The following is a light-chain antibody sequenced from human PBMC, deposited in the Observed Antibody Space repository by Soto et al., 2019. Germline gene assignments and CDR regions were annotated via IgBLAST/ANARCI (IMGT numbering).Light chain of an antibody. CDR2: GAS. CDR3: QQSYTSPVT. V-gene: IGKV1-39*01. Sequence: DIQMTQSPSSLSVSIGDRVTITCRASQSISTYLNWYEQKPGKAPNLLIYGASTLQSGVPSRFSGGGSGTYCTLTISGLQPEDFGSYYCQQSYTSPVTFGGGTKVEIK. J-gene: IGKJ4*01. CDR1: QSISTY.